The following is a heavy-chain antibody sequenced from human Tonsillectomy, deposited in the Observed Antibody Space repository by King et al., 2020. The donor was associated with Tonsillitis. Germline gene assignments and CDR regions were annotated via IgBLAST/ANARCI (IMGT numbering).Heavy chain of an antibody. CDR3: ARGSGSWNPFDY. V-gene: IGHV4-39*07. J-gene: IGHJ4*02. D-gene: IGHD1-1*01. CDR1: GGSISSSSYY. Sequence: LQLQESGPGLVKPSETLSLTCTVSGGSISSSSYYWGWIRQPPGKGLEWIGSIYYSGSTYHNPSLKSRVTISVDTSKNQFSLKLSSVTAADTAVYYCARGSGSWNPFDYWGQGTLVTVSS. CDR2: IYYSGST.